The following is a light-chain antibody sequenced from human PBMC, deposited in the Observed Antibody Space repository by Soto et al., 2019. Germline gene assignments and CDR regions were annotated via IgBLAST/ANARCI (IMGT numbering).Light chain of an antibody. CDR3: QQYGSSPLMYS. V-gene: IGKV3-20*01. CDR2: GAS. Sequence: EIVLTQSPGTLSLSPGERATLSCRASQSVSSSYLAWYQQKPGQAPRLLIYGASSRATGIPDRFSGSGSGTDFTLTISRLEPEDFAVHSCQQYGSSPLMYSFGQGTKLEIK. CDR1: QSVSSSY. J-gene: IGKJ2*01.